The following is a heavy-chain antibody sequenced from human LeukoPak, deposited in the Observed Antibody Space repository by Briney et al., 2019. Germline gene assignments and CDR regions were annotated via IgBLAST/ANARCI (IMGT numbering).Heavy chain of an antibody. CDR3: ARLGGNYFGSGSYYGPPYYYYGMDV. J-gene: IGHJ6*02. CDR1: GGSISSSY. D-gene: IGHD3-10*01. V-gene: IGHV4-4*07. Sequence: SETLSLTCTVSGGSISSSYWSWVRQPAGKGLEWIGRIHTSGSTNYNPSLKSRVTMSVDASKNQFSLKVTSVTAADTAVYYCARLGGNYFGSGSYYGPPYYYYGMDVWGQGTTVTVSS. CDR2: IHTSGST.